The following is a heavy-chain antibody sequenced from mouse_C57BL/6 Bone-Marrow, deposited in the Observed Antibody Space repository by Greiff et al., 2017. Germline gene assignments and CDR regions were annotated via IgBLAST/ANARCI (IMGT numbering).Heavy chain of an antibody. Sequence: QVQLKQSGPELVKPGASVKISCKASGYSFTSYYIHWVKQRPGQGLEWIGWIYPGSGNTKYNEKFKGKATLTANTSSSTAYLQLSSLTSEDSAVYYCASYYSFAYWGQGTLITVSA. V-gene: IGHV1-66*01. CDR2: IYPGSGNT. CDR3: ASYYSFAY. CDR1: GYSFTSYY. D-gene: IGHD2-12*01. J-gene: IGHJ3*01.